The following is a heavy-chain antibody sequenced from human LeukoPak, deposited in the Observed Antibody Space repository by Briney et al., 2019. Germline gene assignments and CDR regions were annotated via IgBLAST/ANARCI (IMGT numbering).Heavy chain of an antibody. CDR1: GGSISSGGYY. V-gene: IGHV4-31*03. Sequence: SETLSLTCTVSGGSISSGGYYWSWIRQHPGKGLEWIGYIYYSGSTYYNPSLKSRVTISVDTSKNQFSLKLSSVTAADTAVYYCARLAMVTVYFDYWGQGTLVTVSS. J-gene: IGHJ4*02. CDR3: ARLAMVTVYFDY. D-gene: IGHD5-18*01. CDR2: IYYSGST.